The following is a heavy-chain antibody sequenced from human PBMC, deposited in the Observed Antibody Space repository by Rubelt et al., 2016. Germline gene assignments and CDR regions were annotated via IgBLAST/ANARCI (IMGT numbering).Heavy chain of an antibody. V-gene: IGHV4-34*01. J-gene: IGHJ4*02. CDR3: ARWVRPSSRRIAVAGTFDY. Sequence: LKSRVTISVDTSKNQFSLKLSSVTAADTAVYYCARWVRPSSRRIAVAGTFDYWGQGTLVTVSS. D-gene: IGHD6-19*01.